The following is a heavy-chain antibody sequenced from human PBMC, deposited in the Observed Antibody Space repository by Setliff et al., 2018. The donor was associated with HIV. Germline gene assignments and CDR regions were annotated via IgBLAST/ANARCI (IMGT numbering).Heavy chain of an antibody. Sequence: SETLSLTCTVSGGSISSSNKYWGWIRQPPGKGLEWIGSIHYSGSTYYNPSLKSRITISVDTSNNQFSLHLSSVTVADTAVYYCARGPLRGYRPGGQFDHWGQGTLVTVSS. CDR1: GGSISSSNKY. J-gene: IGHJ4*02. V-gene: IGHV4-39*07. CDR2: IHYSGST. CDR3: ARGPLRGYRPGGQFDH. D-gene: IGHD5-18*01.